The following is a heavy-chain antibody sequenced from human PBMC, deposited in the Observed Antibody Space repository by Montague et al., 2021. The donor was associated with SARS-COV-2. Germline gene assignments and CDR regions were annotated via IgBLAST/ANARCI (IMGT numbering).Heavy chain of an antibody. V-gene: IGHV4-4*02. CDR2: IFHSGTI. J-gene: IGHJ6*02. CDR1: GGSISTSTW. Sequence: SETLSLTCTVSGGSISTSTWWTWVRQTPGKGLEWIGEIFHSGTINYNPSLKSRVSISVDKSNNQFSLRLSSLIAADTAVYYCATLSRRTAAGTRDYFGLDVWGQGTTVVVSS. D-gene: IGHD6-13*01. CDR3: ATLSRRTAAGTRDYFGLDV.